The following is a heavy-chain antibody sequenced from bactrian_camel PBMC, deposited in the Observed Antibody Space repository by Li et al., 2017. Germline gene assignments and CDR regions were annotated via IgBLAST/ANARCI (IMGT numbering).Heavy chain of an antibody. V-gene: IGHV3S1*01. J-gene: IGHJ4*01. CDR1: GFTFSSYR. Sequence: HVQLVESGGGLVQPGGSLRLSCAASGFTFSSYRMYWVRQAPGKGLEWVSSINTSGSTTYYADSVTGRFTLSRDNAKNTLYLQMNSLKTEDTAVYYCATDPTATPSTRGQGTQVTVS. D-gene: IGHD2*01. CDR2: INTSGSTT. CDR3: ATDPTATPST.